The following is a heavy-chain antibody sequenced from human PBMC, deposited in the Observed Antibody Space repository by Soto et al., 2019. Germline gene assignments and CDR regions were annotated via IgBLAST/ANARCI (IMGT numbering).Heavy chain of an antibody. Sequence: QVQLVQSGAEVKKPGSSVKVSCKASVGTFSSYAISWVRQAPGQGLEWMGGIIPIFGTANYAQKFQGRVTITADESTSKAYMELSSLRSEDTAVYYCARKSNWVYWYFDLWGRGTLVTVSS. V-gene: IGHV1-69*01. J-gene: IGHJ2*01. CDR3: ARKSNWVYWYFDL. CDR2: IIPIFGTA. CDR1: VGTFSSYA. D-gene: IGHD7-27*01.